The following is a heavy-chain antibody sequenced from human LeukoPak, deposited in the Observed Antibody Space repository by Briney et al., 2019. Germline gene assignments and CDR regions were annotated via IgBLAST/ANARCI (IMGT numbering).Heavy chain of an antibody. V-gene: IGHV4-59*08. Sequence: PSETLSLTCTVSGGSLNGYYWGWIRQPPGKGLECTGYIHSSEGTAHNASLKSRLTISLDSSKNQFSLTLSSVTAADTAVYYCARHVYGEGMVVWGKGTTVTVSS. J-gene: IGHJ6*04. D-gene: IGHD4-17*01. CDR2: IHSSEGT. CDR3: ARHVYGEGMVV. CDR1: GGSLNGYY.